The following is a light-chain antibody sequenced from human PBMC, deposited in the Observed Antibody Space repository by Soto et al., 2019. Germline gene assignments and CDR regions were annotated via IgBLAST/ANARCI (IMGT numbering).Light chain of an antibody. CDR3: QQYGAWPLT. Sequence: EIVVTQSPATLSVSPGERATLSCRASQSVGNNFAWYQQKPGQAPRLLIFATSTRATGVPARFSGSGSGTEFTLTISSLQSEDFAVYYCQQYGAWPLTFGGGAKVEIE. CDR2: ATS. V-gene: IGKV3-15*01. J-gene: IGKJ4*01. CDR1: QSVGNN.